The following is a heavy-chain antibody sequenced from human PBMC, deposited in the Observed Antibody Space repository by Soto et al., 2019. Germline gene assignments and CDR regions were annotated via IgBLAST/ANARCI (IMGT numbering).Heavy chain of an antibody. V-gene: IGHV1-69*08. CDR1: GGTFSSYT. CDR2: IIPILGIA. Sequence: QVQLVQSGAEVKKPGSSVKVSCKASGGTFSSYTISWVRQAPGQGLEWMGRIIPILGIANYAQKFQGRVTITADKSTSTAYMELSRVRSEDTAVYYCARDSGEVVGATRWFDPWGQGTMVTVSS. CDR3: ARDSGEVVGATRWFDP. J-gene: IGHJ5*02. D-gene: IGHD1-26*01.